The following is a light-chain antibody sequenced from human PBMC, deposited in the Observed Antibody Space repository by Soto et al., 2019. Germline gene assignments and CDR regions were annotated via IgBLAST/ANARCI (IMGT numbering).Light chain of an antibody. Sequence: DIQMTQSPSTLSPSVGDRVTITCRASRSISDWLAWYQQKPGKAPELLIFDASSLKSGVPSRFSGSGSGTEFTLTISSLQPDDFATYYCQQYSIYWNTFGQGTKLEIK. CDR2: DAS. CDR1: RSISDW. CDR3: QQYSIYWNT. V-gene: IGKV1-5*01. J-gene: IGKJ2*01.